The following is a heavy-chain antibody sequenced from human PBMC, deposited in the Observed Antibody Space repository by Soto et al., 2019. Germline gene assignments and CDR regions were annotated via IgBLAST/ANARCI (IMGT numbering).Heavy chain of an antibody. V-gene: IGHV5-51*01. CDR3: ATNREYHSDAFDI. J-gene: IGHJ3*02. Sequence: GESLKISCKGSGYSFISYWIGWVRQMPGKGLEWMGIIYPGDSDTRYSPSFQGQVTISADKSISTAYLQWSSLKASDTAMYYCATNREYHSDAFDIWGQGTMVTVSS. D-gene: IGHD6-6*01. CDR1: GYSFISYW. CDR2: IYPGDSDT.